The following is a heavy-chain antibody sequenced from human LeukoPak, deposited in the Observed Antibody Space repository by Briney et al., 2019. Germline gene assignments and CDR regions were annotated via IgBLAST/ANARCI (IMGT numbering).Heavy chain of an antibody. V-gene: IGHV3-48*02. CDR3: ASDLRSYYGMDV. Sequence: PGGSLRLSCAASGFTFSSYSMNWVRQAPGKGLEWVSYISSSGSAKYYADSVEGRFTISRDNAKNSLYLQMNSLRDEDTAVYYCASDLRSYYGMDVWGQGTTVTVS. CDR2: ISSSGSAK. J-gene: IGHJ6*02. D-gene: IGHD1-14*01. CDR1: GFTFSSYS.